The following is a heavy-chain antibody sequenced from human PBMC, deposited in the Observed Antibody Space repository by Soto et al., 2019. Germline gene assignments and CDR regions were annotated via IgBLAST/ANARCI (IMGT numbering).Heavy chain of an antibody. J-gene: IGHJ4*02. CDR3: ARRYGPGFDY. V-gene: IGHV4-59*08. D-gene: IGHD4-17*01. CDR2: IYYSGST. Sequence: SETLCPPCTVSGGSIIRYYCGCIRQPPGKGLEWIGYIYYSGSTNYNPSLKSRVTISVDTSKNQFSLKLSSVTAADTAVYYCARRYGPGFDYWGQGTLVTVS. CDR1: GGSIIRYY.